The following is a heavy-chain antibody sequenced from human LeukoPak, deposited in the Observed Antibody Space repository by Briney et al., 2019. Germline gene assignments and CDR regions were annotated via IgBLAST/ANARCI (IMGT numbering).Heavy chain of an antibody. CDR1: GGSFSGYY. D-gene: IGHD3-10*01. Sequence: SETLSLTCAVYGGSFSGYYWSWIRQPPGKGLEWIGEINHSGSTNYNPSLKSRVTISVDTSKNQFSLKLNSVTAADTAVYYCARGMERVYYGSGRYFDYWGQGTLVTVSS. V-gene: IGHV4-34*01. CDR3: ARGMERVYYGSGRYFDY. J-gene: IGHJ4*02. CDR2: INHSGST.